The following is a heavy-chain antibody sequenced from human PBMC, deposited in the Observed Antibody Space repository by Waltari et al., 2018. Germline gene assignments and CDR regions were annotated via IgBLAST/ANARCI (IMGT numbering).Heavy chain of an antibody. CDR1: GYMFTDYY. CDR3: ARLSEV. V-gene: IGHV1-2*02. CDR2: INPKNGAT. Sequence: QVQLVQSGAEVKKPGASARVYCRTSGYMFTDYYMHWVRQAPGQGLEWMGWINPKNGATYSAQKFQGRLTMTMDTSITTFYMDLSGLRSDDATMYFCARLSEVWGQGTLVTVSS. J-gene: IGHJ4*02.